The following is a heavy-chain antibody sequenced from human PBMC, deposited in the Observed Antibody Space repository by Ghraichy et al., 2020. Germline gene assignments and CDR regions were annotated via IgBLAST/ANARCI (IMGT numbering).Heavy chain of an antibody. CDR2: ISYSGST. D-gene: IGHD5-18*01. CDR3: ARLDSDLVKSFDC. CDR1: RGSISSSTSY. V-gene: IGHV4-39*01. Sequence: SETLSLTCAVSRGSISSSTSYWGWIRQPPGKGLEWIARISYSGSTNYNPSLKSRFTISVDTSKSQFSLKLSSVTAADTAVYYCARLDSDLVKSFDCWGQGILVTLFS. J-gene: IGHJ4*02.